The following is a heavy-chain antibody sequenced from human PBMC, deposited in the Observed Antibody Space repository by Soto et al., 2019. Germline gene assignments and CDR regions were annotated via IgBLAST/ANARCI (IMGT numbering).Heavy chain of an antibody. V-gene: IGHV4-59*01. CDR2: ISYSGST. J-gene: IGHJ5*02. Sequence: SETLSLTCTVSGGSIRSYYWSWIRQPPGKGLEWIGYISYSGSTNYNPSLKSRVTISVDTSKNQFSLKLSSVTAADTAVYYCARDSSSWNWFDPWGQGTLVTVSS. D-gene: IGHD2-2*01. CDR3: ARDSSSWNWFDP. CDR1: GGSIRSYY.